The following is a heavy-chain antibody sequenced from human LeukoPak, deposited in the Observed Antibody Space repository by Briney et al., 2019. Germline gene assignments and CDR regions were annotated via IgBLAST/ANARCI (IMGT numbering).Heavy chain of an antibody. CDR2: IKQGGSEK. CDR3: ARDKEVGATRLDY. D-gene: IGHD1-26*01. CDR1: GFTVSSNY. J-gene: IGHJ4*02. V-gene: IGHV3-7*01. Sequence: GGSLRLSCAASGFTVSSNYMSWVRQAPGKGLEWVANIKQGGSEKYYVDSVKGRFTISRDNAKNSLYLQMNSLRAEDTAVYYCARDKEVGATRLDYWGQGTLVTVSS.